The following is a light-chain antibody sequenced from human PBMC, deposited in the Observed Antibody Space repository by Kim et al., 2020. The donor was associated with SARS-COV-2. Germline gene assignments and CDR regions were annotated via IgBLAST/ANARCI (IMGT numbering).Light chain of an antibody. V-gene: IGLV2-11*01. Sequence: PERSATSSSTGSSSNVGASKYVSWYQQHPGKAPKLIIYDVNERPSGVPDRFSGSKSDNTASLTVSGLQAEDEAHYYCCSFTGNYVVFGGGTQLTVL. CDR2: DVN. CDR1: SSNVGASKY. CDR3: CSFTGNYVV. J-gene: IGLJ2*01.